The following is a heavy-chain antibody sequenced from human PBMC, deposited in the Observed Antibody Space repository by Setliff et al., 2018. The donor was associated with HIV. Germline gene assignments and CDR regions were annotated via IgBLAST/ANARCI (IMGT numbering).Heavy chain of an antibody. CDR1: GSSFSSGIYY. Sequence: SETLSLTCNVSGSSFSSGIYYWTWIRQQPGKGLEWIGYISYSGSTYYNPSLKSRLTMSIDTSESHFSLNLNSVTAADTAVYYCARGTTSITFDYWSQGTLVTVSS. CDR3: ARGTTSITFDY. J-gene: IGHJ4*02. CDR2: ISYSGST. D-gene: IGHD1-1*01. V-gene: IGHV4-31*03.